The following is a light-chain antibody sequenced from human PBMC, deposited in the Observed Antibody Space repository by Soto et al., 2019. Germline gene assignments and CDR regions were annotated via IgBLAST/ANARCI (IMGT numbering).Light chain of an antibody. J-gene: IGLJ3*02. Sequence: QSALTQPASVSGSPGQSINISCTGTSSDVGHYNYVSWYQQHPGKAPKLMIYDVSNRPSGVSNRFSGSKSGNTASLIISGLQSEDEADYYCSSYTSSSTLWVFGGGTKLTVL. CDR1: SSDVGHYNY. CDR3: SSYTSSSTLWV. V-gene: IGLV2-14*01. CDR2: DVS.